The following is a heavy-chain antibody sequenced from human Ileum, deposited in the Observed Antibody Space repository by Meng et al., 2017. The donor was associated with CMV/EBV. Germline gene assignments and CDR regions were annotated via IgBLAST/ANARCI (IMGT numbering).Heavy chain of an antibody. J-gene: IGHJ4*02. CDR1: GTTFTDYY. CDR3: ATGTNILTGSYNDH. V-gene: IGHV1-2*06. Sequence: KATGTTFTDYYIRVRREATGQGLGWMGRLRPDSGGVESAQKFQGRVSMTSDTSINTAYMELSRLRSDDTAVYYCATGTNILTGSYNDHWGQGTLVTVSS. CDR2: LRPDSGGV. D-gene: IGHD3-9*01.